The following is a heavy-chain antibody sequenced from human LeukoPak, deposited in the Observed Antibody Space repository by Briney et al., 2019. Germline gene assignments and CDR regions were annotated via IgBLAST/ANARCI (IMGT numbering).Heavy chain of an antibody. D-gene: IGHD5-12*01. V-gene: IGHV1-69*05. CDR1: GGTFSNYA. CDR3: ARDTGTGSGYDGFDY. CDR2: IIPIFGTA. J-gene: IGHJ4*02. Sequence: ASVKVSCKASGGTFSNYAISWVRQAPGQGLEWMGGIIPIFGTANYAQKFQGRVTITRNTSISTAYMELSSLRSDDTAVYYCARDTGTGSGYDGFDYWGQGTLVTASS.